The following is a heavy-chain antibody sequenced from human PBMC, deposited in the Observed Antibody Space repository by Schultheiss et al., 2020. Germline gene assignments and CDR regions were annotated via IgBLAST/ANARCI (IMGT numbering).Heavy chain of an antibody. J-gene: IGHJ6*02. V-gene: IGHV3-21*01. Sequence: GESLKISCAASGFTFSSYSMNWVRQAPGKGLEWVSSISSSSSYIYYADSVKGRFTISRDNAKNSLYLQMNSLRAEDTAVYYCARGGLLEWLDYYYGMDVWGQGTTVTVSS. D-gene: IGHD3-3*01. CDR3: ARGGLLEWLDYYYGMDV. CDR1: GFTFSSYS. CDR2: ISSSSSYI.